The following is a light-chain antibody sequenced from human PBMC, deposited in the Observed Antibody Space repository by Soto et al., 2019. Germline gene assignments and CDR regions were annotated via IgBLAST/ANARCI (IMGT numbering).Light chain of an antibody. J-gene: IGKJ1*01. CDR3: QQYYNWPRT. Sequence: EIVMTQSPGTLSLSPGDTATLSCRASQSLGSDLAWYQQKPGQAPRLLIFGASARPTGIPARISGSGSGTEFTLTISSLRSEDFAVDFWQQYYNWPRTFGQGTKVEI. V-gene: IGKV3-15*01. CDR2: GAS. CDR1: QSLGSD.